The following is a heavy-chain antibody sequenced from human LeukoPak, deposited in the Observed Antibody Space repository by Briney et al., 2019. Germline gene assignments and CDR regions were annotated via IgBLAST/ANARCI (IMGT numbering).Heavy chain of an antibody. J-gene: IGHJ4*02. D-gene: IGHD1-26*01. CDR1: VYTFTDYY. CDR2: INPNSGGT. CDR3: AREGPIVGATHLVDY. Sequence: ASVSVSCKASVYTFTDYYMHWVRQAPGQGGERMGWINPNSGGTNYAQKFQGRVTITRDTSISTAYMELSRLRSDDTAVYYCAREGPIVGATHLVDYWGQGTLVSVSS. V-gene: IGHV1-2*02.